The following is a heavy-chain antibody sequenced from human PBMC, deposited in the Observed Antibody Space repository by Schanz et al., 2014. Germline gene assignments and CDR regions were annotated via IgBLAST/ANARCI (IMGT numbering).Heavy chain of an antibody. D-gene: IGHD3-22*01. CDR1: GFIFTSYS. CDR3: ARDLIDYYDSLVHYYYYSMDV. V-gene: IGHV3-21*01. J-gene: IGHJ6*02. Sequence: EVQLVESGGGLVKPGGSLRLSCATSGFIFTSYSMHWVRQAPGKGLEWVSSISSSSNYYYYADSVKGRFTISRDAAKDSLFLQMTSLRADDTAVYFCARDLIDYYDSLVHYYYYSMDVWGLGTTVAVSS. CDR2: ISSSSNYY.